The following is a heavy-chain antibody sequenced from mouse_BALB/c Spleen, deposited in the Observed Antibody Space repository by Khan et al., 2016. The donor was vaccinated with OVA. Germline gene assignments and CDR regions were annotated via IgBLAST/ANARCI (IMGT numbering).Heavy chain of an antibody. J-gene: IGHJ4*01. D-gene: IGHD1-1*01. Sequence: QVQLQQSGAELMKPGASVKISCKATGYTFSNSWIEWVKQRPGHGLEWIGENLPGSTSNNYNENFKGKATFTADTSSNPAYMQLSSLTSEDSAVYYCARNYYDSTSEDAMDYWGQGTSVTVSS. CDR2: NLPGSTSN. CDR1: GYTFSNSW. V-gene: IGHV1-9*01. CDR3: ARNYYDSTSEDAMDY.